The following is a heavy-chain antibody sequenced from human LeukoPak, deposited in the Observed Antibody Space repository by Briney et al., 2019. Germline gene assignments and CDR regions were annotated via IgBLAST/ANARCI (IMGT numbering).Heavy chain of an antibody. D-gene: IGHD2-15*01. CDR3: MKDPGRGYCSGGSCSQ. J-gene: IGHJ4*02. CDR2: IGHDAAST. Sequence: GGSLRLSCAASGFTFSSYAMSWVRQAPGKGLEWVSGIGHDAASTFCAESVKGRFTISRDNSKDTVFLQMSSLRAEDTAVYYCMKDPGRGYCSGGSCSQWGQGTLLTAPS. V-gene: IGHV3-23*01. CDR1: GFTFSSYA.